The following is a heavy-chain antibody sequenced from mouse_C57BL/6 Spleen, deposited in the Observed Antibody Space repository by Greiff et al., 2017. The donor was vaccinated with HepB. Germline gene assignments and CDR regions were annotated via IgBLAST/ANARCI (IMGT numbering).Heavy chain of an antibody. Sequence: VQLQQSGAELVRPGSSVKLSCKASGYTFTSYWMDWVKQRPGQGLEWIGNIYPSDSETHYNQKFKDKATLTVDKSSSTADMQLSSLTSEDSAVYYCARDGNYRYYFDYWGQGTTLTVSS. CDR2: IYPSDSET. CDR1: GYTFTSYW. CDR3: ARDGNYRYYFDY. J-gene: IGHJ2*01. V-gene: IGHV1-61*01. D-gene: IGHD2-1*01.